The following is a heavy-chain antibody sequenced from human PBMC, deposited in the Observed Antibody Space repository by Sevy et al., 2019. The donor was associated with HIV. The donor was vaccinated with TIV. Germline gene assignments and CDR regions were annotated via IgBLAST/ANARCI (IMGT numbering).Heavy chain of an antibody. CDR3: AKDAGGGSSYFDY. V-gene: IGHV1-3*01. Sequence: ASVKVSCKASGYSFTYSAMQWVRQAPGQGLEWMGWINAGNGNTKYSQKFKGRVTITRDTSARTAYLELSSLRPEDTAVYYCAKDAGGGSSYFDYWGQGTLVTVPS. CDR2: INAGNGNT. J-gene: IGHJ4*02. D-gene: IGHD2-15*01. CDR1: GYSFTYSA.